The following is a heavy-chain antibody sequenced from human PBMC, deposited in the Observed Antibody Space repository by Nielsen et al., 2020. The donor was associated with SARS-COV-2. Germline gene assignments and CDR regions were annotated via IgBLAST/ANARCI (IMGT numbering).Heavy chain of an antibody. V-gene: IGHV3-30-3*02. CDR3: AKSTYFTIFGVVTPGAFDI. D-gene: IGHD3-3*01. CDR2: ISYDGSNK. CDR1: GFTFSSYA. J-gene: IGHJ3*02. Sequence: GESLKISCAASGFTFSSYAMHWVRQAPGKGLEWVAVISYDGSNKYYADSVKGRFTISRDNSKNTLYLQMNSLRAEDTAVYYCAKSTYFTIFGVVTPGAFDIWGQGTMVTVSS.